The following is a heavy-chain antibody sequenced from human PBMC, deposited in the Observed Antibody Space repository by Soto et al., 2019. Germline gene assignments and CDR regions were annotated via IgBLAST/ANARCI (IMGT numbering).Heavy chain of an antibody. CDR1: GASISSSSHY. CDR2: ISYSGHT. J-gene: IGHJ4*02. CDR3: ARWAVGTMFSY. D-gene: IGHD1-1*01. Sequence: PSETLSLTCTVSGASISSSSHYWVWIRQPPEKGLEWIGSISYSGHTDYTPSLKSRVTISVDTSKNQFSLKLSSVTAADTAVYYCARWAVGTMFSYWGQGTLVTVSS. V-gene: IGHV4-39*01.